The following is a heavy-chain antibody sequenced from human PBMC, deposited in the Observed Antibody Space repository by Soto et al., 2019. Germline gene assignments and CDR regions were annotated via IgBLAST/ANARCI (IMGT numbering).Heavy chain of an antibody. J-gene: IGHJ4*02. CDR3: ARLDGYGTPHLELWADY. D-gene: IGHD5-18*01. V-gene: IGHV4-31*03. CDR1: GGSISSGGYY. CDR2: IYYSGST. Sequence: SETLSLTCTVSGGSISSGGYYWSWIRQHPGKGLEWIGYIYYSGSTYYNPSLKSRVTISVDTSKNQFSLKLSSVTAADTAVYYCARLDGYGTPHLELWADYWGQGTLVTVSS.